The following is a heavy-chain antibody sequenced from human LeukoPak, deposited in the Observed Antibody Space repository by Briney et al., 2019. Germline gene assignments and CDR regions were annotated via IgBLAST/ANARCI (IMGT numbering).Heavy chain of an antibody. J-gene: IGHJ4*02. D-gene: IGHD3-9*01. CDR2: INHSGST. CDR3: ARGGGLRYFDWLFRPFDY. V-gene: IGHV4-34*01. Sequence: SETLSLTRAVYGGSFSGYYWSWIRQPPGKGLERIGEINHSGSTNYNPSLKSRVTISVDTSKNQFSLKLSSVTAADTAVYYCARGGGLRYFDWLFRPFDYWGQGTLVAVSS. CDR1: GGSFSGYY.